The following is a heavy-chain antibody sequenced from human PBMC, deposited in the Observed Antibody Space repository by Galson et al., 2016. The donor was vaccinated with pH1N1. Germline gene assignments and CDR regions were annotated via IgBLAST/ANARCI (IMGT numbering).Heavy chain of an antibody. D-gene: IGHD3-22*01. V-gene: IGHV1-69*13. J-gene: IGHJ2*01. CDR2: IIPIFKTA. CDR1: GGTFGSYG. CDR3: AREDYYDTDLSDWYFDL. Sequence: SVKVSCKAFGGTFGSYGINWVRQAPGQGLEWMGGIIPIFKTAKYAQNFQGRVTITADESTTTAYMELSSLRSEDTAVYYCAREDYYDTDLSDWYFDLWGRGTLLTVSS.